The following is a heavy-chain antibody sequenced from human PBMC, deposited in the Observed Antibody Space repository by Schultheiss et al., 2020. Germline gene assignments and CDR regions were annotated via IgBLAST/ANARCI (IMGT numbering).Heavy chain of an antibody. CDR3: ARGIGKTFFAFDI. J-gene: IGHJ3*02. CDR1: GGSISSGGYY. CDR2: ICYSGST. Sequence: TLSLTCTVSGGSISSGGYYWSWIRQHPGKGLEWIGYICYSGSTYYNPSLKSRVTISVDTSKNQFSLKLSSVTAADTAVYYCARGIGKTFFAFDIWGQGTMVTVSS. D-gene: IGHD1-26*01. V-gene: IGHV4-31*03.